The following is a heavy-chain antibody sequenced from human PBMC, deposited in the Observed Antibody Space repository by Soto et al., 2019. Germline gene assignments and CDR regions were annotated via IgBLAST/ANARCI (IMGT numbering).Heavy chain of an antibody. CDR2: ISSSSSYI. CDR3: ARGRTGTLDY. CDR1: GFTFSSYS. V-gene: IGHV3-21*01. D-gene: IGHD1-1*01. Sequence: EVQLVESGGGLVKPGGSLRLSCAASGFTFSSYSMNWVRQAPGKGLEWVSSISSSSSYIYYADSVKGRFTISRDIAKNTLYLQMNSLRAEDTAVYYCARGRTGTLDYWGQGTLVTVSS. J-gene: IGHJ4*02.